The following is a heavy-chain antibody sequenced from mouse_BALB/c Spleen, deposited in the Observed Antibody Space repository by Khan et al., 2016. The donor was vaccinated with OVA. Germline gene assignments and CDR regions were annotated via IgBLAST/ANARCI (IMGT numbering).Heavy chain of an antibody. CDR2: ISGDSNTI. V-gene: IGHV5-17*02. CDR1: GFTFNSYG. J-gene: IGHJ2*01. D-gene: IGHD1-1*01. CDR3: ATSYFYGYYFDY. Sequence: EVELVESGGGLVQPGGSRKLSCAASGFTFNSYGMHWIRQAPEKGLEWVAYISGDSNTIHYADTVKGRFTISRDNPKNTLFLQMTSLMSEDTAMYYCATSYFYGYYFDYWGPGTILTVS.